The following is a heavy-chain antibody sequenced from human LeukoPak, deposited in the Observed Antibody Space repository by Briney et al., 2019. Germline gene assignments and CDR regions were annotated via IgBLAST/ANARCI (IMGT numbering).Heavy chain of an antibody. CDR2: INTNTGNP. J-gene: IGHJ4*02. CDR3: ARESYGSGSYYNGDLDY. V-gene: IGHV7-4-1*02. CDR1: GYTFTSYA. D-gene: IGHD3-10*01. Sequence: ASVKVSCKASGYTFTSYAMNWVRQAPGQGLEWMGWINTNTGNPTYAQGFTGRFVFSLDTSVSTAYLQISSLKAEDTAVYYCARESYGSGSYYNGDLDYWGQGTLVTVSS.